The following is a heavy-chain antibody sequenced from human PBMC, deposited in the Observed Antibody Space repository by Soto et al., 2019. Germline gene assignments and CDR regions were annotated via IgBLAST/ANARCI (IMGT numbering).Heavy chain of an antibody. V-gene: IGHV3-23*01. CDR3: AKGRYYFDSSGFYYYYYGMDV. D-gene: IGHD3-22*01. Sequence: EVQLLESGGGLVQPGGSLRLSCAASGFTFSSYAMSWVRQAPGKGLEWVSAISGSGGSTYYADSVKGRFTISRDNSKNTLYLQMNSLRAEDTAVYYCAKGRYYFDSSGFYYYYYGMDVWGHGPKVTVSS. CDR2: ISGSGGST. CDR1: GFTFSSYA. J-gene: IGHJ6*02.